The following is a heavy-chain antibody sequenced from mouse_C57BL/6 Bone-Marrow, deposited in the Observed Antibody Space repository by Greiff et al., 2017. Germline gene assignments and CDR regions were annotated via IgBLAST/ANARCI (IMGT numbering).Heavy chain of an antibody. CDR2: IYPGSGST. CDR3: ASRYDGYRYDLDY. V-gene: IGHV1-55*01. CDR1: GYTFTSYW. J-gene: IGHJ2*01. Sequence: QVQLQQPGAELVQPGASVKMSCNASGYTFTSYWITWVKQRPGQGLEWIGDIYPGSGSTNYNEKFKSTATLTVDTSSSTAYMQLSSLTSENAAVYCCASRYDGYRYDLDYWGQGTTLTVSS. D-gene: IGHD2-3*01.